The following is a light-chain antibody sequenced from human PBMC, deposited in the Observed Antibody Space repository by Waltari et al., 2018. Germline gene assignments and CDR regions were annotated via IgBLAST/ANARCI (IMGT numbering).Light chain of an antibody. CDR3: QQYNDWPPLT. Sequence: EVVMTQAPATLSLSPGERATLSCRASQRVRSFLAWYQEKPGQAPRLLIYGASTRATGIPARFSGSGSGTEFTLTISSLQSEDFAVYYCQQYNDWPPLTFGGGTKVEIK. CDR1: QRVRSF. J-gene: IGKJ4*01. V-gene: IGKV3-15*01. CDR2: GAS.